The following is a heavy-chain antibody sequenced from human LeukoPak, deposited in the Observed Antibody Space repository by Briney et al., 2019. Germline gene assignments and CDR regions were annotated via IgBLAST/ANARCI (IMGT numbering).Heavy chain of an antibody. CDR3: ARFGYSTSLDFYLDV. Sequence: GESLKISCQASGFTFTNYWIAWVRQRSGKGLEWRGIVHAGDFDARYSPSFQDQVTMSADKSISTAYLQWNSLRASDSAMYFCARFGYSTSLDFYLDVWGRGTRVAVSS. J-gene: IGHJ2*01. V-gene: IGHV5-51*01. CDR1: GFTFTNYW. D-gene: IGHD6-13*01. CDR2: VHAGDFDA.